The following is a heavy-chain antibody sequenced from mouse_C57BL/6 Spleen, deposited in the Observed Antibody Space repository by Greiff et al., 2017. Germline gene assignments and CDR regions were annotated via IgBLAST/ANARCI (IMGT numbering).Heavy chain of an antibody. Sequence: QVQLQQPGAELVMPGASVKLSCKASGYTFTSYWMHWVKQRPGQGLEWIGEIDPSDSYTNYNQKFKGKSTLTVDKSSSTAYMQLSSLTSEDSAVFYCARSATMITDWYFDVWGTGTTVTVSS. V-gene: IGHV1-69*01. J-gene: IGHJ1*03. CDR2: IDPSDSYT. CDR3: ARSATMITDWYFDV. CDR1: GYTFTSYW. D-gene: IGHD2-4*01.